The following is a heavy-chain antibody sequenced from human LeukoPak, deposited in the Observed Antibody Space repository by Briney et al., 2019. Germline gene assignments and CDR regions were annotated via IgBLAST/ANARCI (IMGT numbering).Heavy chain of an antibody. Sequence: SETLSLTCTVSGGSISSYYWTWIRQPPGKGLEWIGYIYYSGSTNYNPSLKSRVTISVDTSKNQFSLKLSSVTAADTAVYYCARDIDYYGSGSYYDWGQGTLVTVSS. J-gene: IGHJ4*02. CDR3: ARDIDYYGSGSYYD. CDR2: IYYSGST. V-gene: IGHV4-59*12. D-gene: IGHD3-10*01. CDR1: GGSISSYY.